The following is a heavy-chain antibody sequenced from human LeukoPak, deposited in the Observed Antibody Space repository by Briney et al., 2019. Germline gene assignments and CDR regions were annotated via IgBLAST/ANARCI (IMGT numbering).Heavy chain of an antibody. D-gene: IGHD3-10*01. CDR1: GGTFSSYA. CDR2: IIPIFGTA. CDR3: ATDSGFSAVRGVRDYYYGMDV. J-gene: IGHJ6*02. V-gene: IGHV1-69*01. Sequence: SVKVSCTASGGTFSSYAISWVRQAPGQGLEWMGGIIPIFGTANNAQKFQGRVTITADESTSTAYMELSSLRSEDTAVYYCATDSGFSAVRGVRDYYYGMDVWGQGTTVTVSS.